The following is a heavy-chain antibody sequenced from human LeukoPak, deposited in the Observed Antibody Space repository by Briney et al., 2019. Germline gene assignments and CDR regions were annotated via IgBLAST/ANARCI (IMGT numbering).Heavy chain of an antibody. V-gene: IGHV1-69*13. Sequence: GASVKVSCKASGGTFSGYAISWVRQAPGQGREWMGGIIPIFGTANYAQKFQGRVTITADESTSTAYMELSSLRSEDTAVYYCARDRRTYSSGWYDYWRQGTLVTVSS. CDR3: ARDRRTYSSGWYDY. D-gene: IGHD6-19*01. CDR1: GGTFSGYA. CDR2: IIPIFGTA. J-gene: IGHJ4*02.